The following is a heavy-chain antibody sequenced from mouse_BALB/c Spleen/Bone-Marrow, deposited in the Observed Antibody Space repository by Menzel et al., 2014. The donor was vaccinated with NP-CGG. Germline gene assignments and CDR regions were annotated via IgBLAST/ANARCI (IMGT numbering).Heavy chain of an antibody. Sequence: VQLQQSGAELVKPGASVKLSCTASGFNIKDTYMHWVKQRPEQGLEWIGRIDPANGYTNYAPKFRGRATITADTSSNTAYLQLSSLTSEDTAVYYCASKKNYYAMDYWGQGTSVTVSS. CDR3: ASKKNYYAMDY. CDR2: IDPANGYT. V-gene: IGHV14-3*02. CDR1: GFNIKDTY. J-gene: IGHJ4*01.